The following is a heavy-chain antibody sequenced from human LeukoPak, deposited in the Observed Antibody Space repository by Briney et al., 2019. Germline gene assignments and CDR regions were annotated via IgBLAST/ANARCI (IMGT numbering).Heavy chain of an antibody. D-gene: IGHD6-13*01. Sequence: PGGSLRLSCAASGFTFSSYAMSWVRQAPGKGLEWVSAISGSGGSTYYADSVEGRFTISRDNSKNTLYLQMNSLRAEDTAVYYCAKDPSSSWSRLFDPWGQGTLVTVSS. CDR3: AKDPSSSWSRLFDP. CDR1: GFTFSSYA. J-gene: IGHJ5*02. CDR2: ISGSGGST. V-gene: IGHV3-23*01.